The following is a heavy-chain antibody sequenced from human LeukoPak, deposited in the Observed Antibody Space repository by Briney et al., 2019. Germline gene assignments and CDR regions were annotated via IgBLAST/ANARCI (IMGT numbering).Heavy chain of an antibody. CDR2: ISGSGGNT. Sequence: PGGSLRLSCAASGFTFSSYAMSWVRQAPGKGLEWVSAISGSGGNTYYADSVKGRFTISRDNSQNTLYLQMNSLRAEDTAVYYCAKQGSEAVVAATNYWGQGTLVTVSS. CDR3: AKQGSEAVVAATNY. V-gene: IGHV3-23*01. CDR1: GFTFSSYA. D-gene: IGHD2-15*01. J-gene: IGHJ4*02.